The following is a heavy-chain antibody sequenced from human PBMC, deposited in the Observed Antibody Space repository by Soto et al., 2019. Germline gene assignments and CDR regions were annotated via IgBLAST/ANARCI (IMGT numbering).Heavy chain of an antibody. V-gene: IGHV4-59*12. CDR2: IYHSGST. D-gene: IGHD6-13*01. Sequence: SETLSLTCTVSGGSISSYYWSWIRQPPGKGLEWIGYIYHSGSTNYNPSLKSRVTISVDKSKNQFSLKLSSVTAADTAVYYCARYSSSWYGFDYWGQGTLVTVSS. J-gene: IGHJ4*02. CDR1: GGSISSYY. CDR3: ARYSSSWYGFDY.